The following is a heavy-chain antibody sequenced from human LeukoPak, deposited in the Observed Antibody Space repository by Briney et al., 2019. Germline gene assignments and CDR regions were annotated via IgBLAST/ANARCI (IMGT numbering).Heavy chain of an antibody. CDR3: ARDLARERKGDYYGSGCYTDWFDP. Sequence: PSETLSLTCTVSGGSISSYYWSWIRQPPGKGLEWIGYIYYSGSTNYNPSLKSRVTISVDTSKNQFSLKLSSVTAADTAVYYCARDLARERKGDYYGSGCYTDWFDPWGQGALVTVSS. J-gene: IGHJ5*02. CDR2: IYYSGST. CDR1: GGSISSYY. D-gene: IGHD3-10*01. V-gene: IGHV4-59*01.